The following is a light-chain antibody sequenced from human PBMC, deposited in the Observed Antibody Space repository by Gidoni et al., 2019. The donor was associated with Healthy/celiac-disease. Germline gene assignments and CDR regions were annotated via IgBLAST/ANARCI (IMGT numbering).Light chain of an antibody. Sequence: DIQMTQSPSSLSASVGDRVTITCRASQSISSYLNWYQQKPGKAPKLLIYAASSLQSGVPSRFSGSGYGTDFTLTISSRQPEDFATYYCQQSYSTPRSFGQGTKLEIK. CDR2: AAS. CDR1: QSISSY. V-gene: IGKV1-39*01. CDR3: QQSYSTPRS. J-gene: IGKJ2*04.